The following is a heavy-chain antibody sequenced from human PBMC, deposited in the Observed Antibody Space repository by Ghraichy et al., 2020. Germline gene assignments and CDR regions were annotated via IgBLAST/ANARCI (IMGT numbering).Heavy chain of an antibody. V-gene: IGHV4-39*01. CDR3: ARGRLHNNWFDP. Sequence: ETLPLTCTVSGGSISSSSYYWVWIRQPPGKGLEWIGSMSYSGSTSNSPSLRSRVTISVDTSKNQFSLKLSSVTAADTAVYYCARGRLHNNWFDPWGQGTLVTVSS. CDR2: MSYSGST. D-gene: IGHD5-24*01. CDR1: GGSISSSSYY. J-gene: IGHJ5*02.